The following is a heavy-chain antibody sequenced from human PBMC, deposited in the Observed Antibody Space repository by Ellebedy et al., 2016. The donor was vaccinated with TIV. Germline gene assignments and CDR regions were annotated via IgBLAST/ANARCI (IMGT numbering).Heavy chain of an antibody. D-gene: IGHD5-18*01. V-gene: IGHV5-51*01. CDR1: GYSFSKYW. CDR2: IYPGGSDT. J-gene: IGHJ4*02. CDR3: AVTRTKTAMDHFDY. Sequence: GGSLRLXXKGSGYSFSKYWIAWVRQLPGKGPEWMGIIYPGGSDTRYSPSFQGQVTISADTSISTAYLQWSSLKASDNAMYFCAVTRTKTAMDHFDYWGQGTLVTVSS.